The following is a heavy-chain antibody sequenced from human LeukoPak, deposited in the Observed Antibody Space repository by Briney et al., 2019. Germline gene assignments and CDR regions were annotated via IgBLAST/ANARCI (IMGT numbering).Heavy chain of an antibody. V-gene: IGHV1-8*01. J-gene: IGHJ6*02. CDR2: MNPNSGNR. CDR3: ARWGWSERGYYYGMDV. D-gene: IGHD6-19*01. Sequence: ASVKLSCKASGYTFTSYDINWVRQATGQGLEGMGGMNPNSGNRGYAQKFHGRVTMTRNTSITTAYMELSRLRSEDKAGYYCARWGWSERGYYYGMDVWGQGTTVTVSS. CDR1: GYTFTSYD.